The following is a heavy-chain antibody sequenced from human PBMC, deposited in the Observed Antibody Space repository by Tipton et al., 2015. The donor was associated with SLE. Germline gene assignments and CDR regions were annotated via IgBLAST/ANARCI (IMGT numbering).Heavy chain of an antibody. V-gene: IGHV3-64*01. Sequence: SLRLSCAASGFTFSSYAMHWVRQAPGKGLEYVSAISSNGGSTYYANSVKGRFTISRDNSKNTLYLQMGSLRAEDMAMYYCARVSVAGSYYYYYGMDVWGQGTTVTVSS. CDR2: ISSNGGST. CDR1: GFTFSSYA. J-gene: IGHJ6*02. CDR3: ARVSVAGSYYYYYGMDV. D-gene: IGHD6-19*01.